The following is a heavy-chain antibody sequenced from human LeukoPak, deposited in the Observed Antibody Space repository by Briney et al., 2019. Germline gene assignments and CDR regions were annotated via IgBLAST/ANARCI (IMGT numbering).Heavy chain of an antibody. CDR2: INHSGST. CDR1: GGSFSGYY. V-gene: IGHV4-34*01. D-gene: IGHD1-1*01. Sequence: SSETLSLTCAVSGGSFSGYYWSWIRQPPGKGLEWIGEINHSGSTNYNPSLKRRVTISVDTSKNQFSLKLSSVTAADTAVYYCARGVPLAGWFDPWGQGTLVTVSS. J-gene: IGHJ5*02. CDR3: ARGVPLAGWFDP.